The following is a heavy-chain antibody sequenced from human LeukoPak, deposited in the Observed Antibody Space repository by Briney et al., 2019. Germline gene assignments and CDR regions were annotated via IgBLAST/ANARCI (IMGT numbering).Heavy chain of an antibody. CDR3: AREQRWLQYDAFDI. CDR2: INPNSGGT. V-gene: IGHV1-2*02. Sequence: ASVKVSCKASGYTFTSYGISWVRQAPGQGLEWMGWINPNSGGTNFAQNFQGRVTMTRDTSISTAYMELSRLRSDDTAVYYCAREQRWLQYDAFDIWGQGTMVTVSS. CDR1: GYTFTSYG. J-gene: IGHJ3*02. D-gene: IGHD5-24*01.